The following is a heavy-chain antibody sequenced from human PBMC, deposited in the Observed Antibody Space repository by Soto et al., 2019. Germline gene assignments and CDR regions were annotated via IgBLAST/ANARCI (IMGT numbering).Heavy chain of an antibody. CDR2: INPNSGGT. Sequence: ASVKVSCKASGYTFTGYYMHWVRQAPGQGLEWMGWINPNSGGTNYAQKFQGWVTMTRDTSISTAYMELSRLRSDDTAVYYCARARNSSSWERPDGDAFDIWGQGTMVTVSS. CDR1: GYTFTGYY. J-gene: IGHJ3*02. D-gene: IGHD6-13*01. V-gene: IGHV1-2*04. CDR3: ARARNSSSWERPDGDAFDI.